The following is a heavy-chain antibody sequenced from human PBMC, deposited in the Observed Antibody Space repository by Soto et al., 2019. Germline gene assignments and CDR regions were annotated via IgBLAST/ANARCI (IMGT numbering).Heavy chain of an antibody. J-gene: IGHJ6*02. V-gene: IGHV3-30*18. CDR3: AKDLITMIVEPYYGMDV. D-gene: IGHD3-22*01. Sequence: GGSLRLSCAASGFTFSSYGMHWVRQAPGKGLEWVAVISYDGRNKYYADSVKGRFTISRDNSKNTLYLQMNSLRAEDTAVYYCAKDLITMIVEPYYGMDVWGQGTTVTVSS. CDR2: ISYDGRNK. CDR1: GFTFSSYG.